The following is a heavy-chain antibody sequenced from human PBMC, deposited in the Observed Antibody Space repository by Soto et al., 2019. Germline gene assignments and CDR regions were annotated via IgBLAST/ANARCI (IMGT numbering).Heavy chain of an antibody. J-gene: IGHJ6*02. CDR2: TYYRSKWYN. V-gene: IGHV6-1*01. Sequence: SQTLSLTCAISGDSVSSNSAAWNCIRQSPSRGLEWLGRTYYRSKWYNDYAVSVKSRITINPDTSKNQFSLQLNSVTPEDTAVYYCARAEQWLVQGYYGMDVWGQGTTVTVSS. D-gene: IGHD6-19*01. CDR1: GDSVSSNSAA. CDR3: ARAEQWLVQGYYGMDV.